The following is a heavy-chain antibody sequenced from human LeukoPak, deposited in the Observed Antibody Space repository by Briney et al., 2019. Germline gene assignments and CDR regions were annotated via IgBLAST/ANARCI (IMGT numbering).Heavy chain of an antibody. V-gene: IGHV4-59*01. J-gene: IGHJ5*02. Sequence: SETLSLTCTVSGGSISCYYWSWIRQPPGKGLEWIGDIYYSGSTNYNPSLKSRVTISVDTSKNQFSLKLSSVTAADTAGYYCARDLGYCSGGSCNWFDPWGQGTLVTVSS. CDR2: IYYSGST. D-gene: IGHD2-15*01. CDR1: GGSISCYY. CDR3: ARDLGYCSGGSCNWFDP.